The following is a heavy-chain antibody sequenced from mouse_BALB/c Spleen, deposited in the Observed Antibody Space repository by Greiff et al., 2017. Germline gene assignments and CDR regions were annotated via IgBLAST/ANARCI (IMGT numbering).Heavy chain of an antibody. V-gene: IGHV14-3*02. D-gene: IGHD2-4*01. CDR3: APYDYDVVWFAY. CDR2: IDPANGNT. Sequence: DVKLQESGAELVKPGASVKLSCTASGFNIKDTYMHWVKQRPEQGLEWIGRIDPANGNTKYDPKFQGKATITADTSSNTAYLQLSSLTSEDTAVYYCAPYDYDVVWFAYWGQGTLVTVSA. CDR1: GFNIKDTY. J-gene: IGHJ3*01.